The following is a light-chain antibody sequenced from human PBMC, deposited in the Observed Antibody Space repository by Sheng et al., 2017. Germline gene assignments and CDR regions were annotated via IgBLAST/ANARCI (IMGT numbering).Light chain of an antibody. V-gene: IGKV3-20*01. CDR2: GAS. Sequence: EIVLTQSPGTLSLSPGERVTLSCRASQSVNSRYLAWYQQKPGQAPRLLIYGASSRATGIPDRFSGSGSGTDFTLTISRLEPEDFAMYYCQQYGSSPPWTFGQGTKVEIK. CDR1: QSVNSRY. CDR3: QQYGSSPPWT. J-gene: IGKJ1*01.